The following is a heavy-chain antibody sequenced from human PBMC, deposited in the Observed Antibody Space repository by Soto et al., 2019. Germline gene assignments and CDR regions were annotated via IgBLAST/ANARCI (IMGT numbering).Heavy chain of an antibody. J-gene: IGHJ4*02. D-gene: IGHD5-18*01. V-gene: IGHV3-23*01. CDR2: ISGSDGRT. Sequence: GGSLRLSCVASGFTFSSYAMRWVRQAPGKGLEWVSTISGSDGRTYSTDSVKGRFTISRDNSRNTAYLQMNSLRVEDTAVYYCAKGVSQYTPLALFDYWGRGTLVTV. CDR3: AKGVSQYTPLALFDY. CDR1: GFTFSSYA.